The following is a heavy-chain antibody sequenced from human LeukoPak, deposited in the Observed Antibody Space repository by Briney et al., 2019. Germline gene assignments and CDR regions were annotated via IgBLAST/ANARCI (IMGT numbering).Heavy chain of an antibody. V-gene: IGHV1-2*02. D-gene: IGHD6-19*01. CDR2: INPNSGGT. J-gene: IGHJ5*02. CDR3: ASGHESIAVAGTYNWFDP. CDR1: GYTFTGYY. Sequence: ASVKVSCKASGYTFTGYYMHGVRQAPGQGLEWMGWINPNSGGTNYAQKFQGRVTMTRDTSISTAYMELSRLRSDDTAVYYCASGHESIAVAGTYNWFDPWGQGTLVTVSS.